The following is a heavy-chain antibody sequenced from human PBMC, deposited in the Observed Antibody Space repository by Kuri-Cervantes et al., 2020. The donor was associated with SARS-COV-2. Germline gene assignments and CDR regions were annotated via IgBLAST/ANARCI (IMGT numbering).Heavy chain of an antibody. CDR3: ARARAAAGTFIEYFQH. CDR1: GFTFSSYA. Sequence: GGSLRLSCAASGFTFSSYAMHWVRQAPGKGLKWVAVISYDGSNKYYADSVKGRFTISRDNSKNTLYLQMNSLRAEDTAVYYCARARAAAGTFIEYFQHWGQGTLVTVSS. CDR2: ISYDGSNK. J-gene: IGHJ1*01. V-gene: IGHV3-30-3*01. D-gene: IGHD6-13*01.